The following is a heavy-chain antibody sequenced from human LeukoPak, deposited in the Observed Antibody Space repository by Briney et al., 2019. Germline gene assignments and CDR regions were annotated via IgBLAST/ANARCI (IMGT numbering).Heavy chain of an antibody. CDR1: GFTFSSYS. J-gene: IGHJ4*02. D-gene: IGHD4-11*01. CDR2: ISSSSSTI. Sequence: GGSLRLSCAASGFTFSSYSMNWVRQAPGEGLEWVSYISSSSSTIYYADSVKGRFTISRDNAKNSLYLQMNSLRAEDTAVYYCARTSNSPHFDYWGQGTLVTVSS. CDR3: ARTSNSPHFDY. V-gene: IGHV3-48*01.